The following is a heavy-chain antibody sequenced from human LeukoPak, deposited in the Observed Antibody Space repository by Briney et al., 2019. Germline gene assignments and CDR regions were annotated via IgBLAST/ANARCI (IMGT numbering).Heavy chain of an antibody. D-gene: IGHD3-22*01. CDR2: IIPIFGTA. CDR3: ASFSRASGYCDY. CDR1: GGTFSSYA. J-gene: IGHJ4*02. Sequence: ASVKVSCKASGGTFSSYAISWVRQAPGQGLEWMGGIIPIFGTANYAQKFQGRVTITADESTSTAYMELSSLRSEDTAVYYCASFSRASGYCDYWGQGTLVTVSS. V-gene: IGHV1-69*13.